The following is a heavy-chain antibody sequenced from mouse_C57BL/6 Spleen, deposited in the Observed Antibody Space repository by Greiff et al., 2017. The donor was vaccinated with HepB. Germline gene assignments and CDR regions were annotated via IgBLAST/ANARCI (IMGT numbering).Heavy chain of an antibody. CDR3: ARGYYGGDFDY. V-gene: IGHV5-6*01. J-gene: IGHJ2*01. D-gene: IGHD1-1*01. CDR1: GFTFSSYG. Sequence: DVQLVESGGDLVKPGGSLKLSCAASGFTFSSYGMSWVRQTPDKRLEWVATISSGGSYTYYPDSVKGRFTISRDNAKNTLYLQMSSLKSEDTAMYYCARGYYGGDFDYWGQGTTLTVSS. CDR2: ISSGGSYT.